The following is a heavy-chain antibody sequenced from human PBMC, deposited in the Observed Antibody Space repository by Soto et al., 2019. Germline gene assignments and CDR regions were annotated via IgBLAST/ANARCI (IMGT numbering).Heavy chain of an antibody. CDR3: ARSMYYSDGSNYSPFDY. J-gene: IGHJ4*02. D-gene: IGHD3-22*01. CDR1: GGSISSFY. CDR2: IYYTGST. V-gene: IGHV4-59*12. Sequence: NPSETLSLTCTVSGGSISSFYWSWIRQPPGKGLEWVGYIYYTGSTNYNPSLKSRVTISVDTSKNQFSLKLSSVTAADTAVYYCARSMYYSDGSNYSPFDYWGQGTLVTVSS.